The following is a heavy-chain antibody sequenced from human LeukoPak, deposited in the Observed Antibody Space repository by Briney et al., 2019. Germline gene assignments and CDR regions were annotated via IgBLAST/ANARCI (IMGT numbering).Heavy chain of an antibody. D-gene: IGHD2-8*02. CDR3: TRDTGGCDY. CDR1: GDSVSNNNAA. V-gene: IGHV6-1*01. Sequence: SRALSLTCAISGDSVSNNNAAWNWIRQSPSRGLEWLGRTYYRSKWYIDYAVSVKSRITINPDTSKNQFSLHLNSVTPEDTAVYFCTRDTGGCDYWGQGTLVTVSS. CDR2: TYYRSKWYI. J-gene: IGHJ4*02.